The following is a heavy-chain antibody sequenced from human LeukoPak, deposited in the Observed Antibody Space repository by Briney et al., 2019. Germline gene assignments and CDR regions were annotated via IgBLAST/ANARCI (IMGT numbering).Heavy chain of an antibody. Sequence: PGGSLRLSCAASGFTFSSYGMHWVRQAPGKGLEWVAVISYDGSNKYYADSVKGRFTISRDNPKNTLYLQMNSLRTDDTAVYYCARGAAGPRDWGQGTLVTVSS. D-gene: IGHD6-13*01. J-gene: IGHJ4*02. CDR1: GFTFSSYG. CDR2: ISYDGSNK. V-gene: IGHV3-30*03. CDR3: ARGAAGPRD.